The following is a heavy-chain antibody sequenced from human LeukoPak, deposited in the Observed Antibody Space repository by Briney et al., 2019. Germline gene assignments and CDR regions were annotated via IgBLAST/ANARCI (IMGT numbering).Heavy chain of an antibody. V-gene: IGHV3-23*01. CDR2: INSGGDST. CDR3: AKVKPYWYFDL. J-gene: IGHJ2*01. CDR1: GSTFSTYA. Sequence: GGSLRLSCAASGSTFSTYAMTWVRQAPGKGLEWVSSINSGGDSTYYADSVKGRFTISRDNSKNTLFLQMNSLRAEDTAVYYCAKVKPYWYFDLWGRGTLVTVSS.